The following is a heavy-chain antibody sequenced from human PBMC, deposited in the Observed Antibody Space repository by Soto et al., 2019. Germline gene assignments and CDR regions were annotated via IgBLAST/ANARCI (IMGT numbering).Heavy chain of an antibody. CDR3: ARALAAGDH. Sequence: QVQLLQSGAEVKKPGASVKLSCRTSGYTFTHYYIHWVRQAPGQGLEWLAIINPASGSTNYAQDFLGRVTLTMDTSTTTVYMELSGLRAEDSAIFYCARALAAGDHWGPGTLVTVSS. CDR1: GYTFTHYY. D-gene: IGHD6-25*01. V-gene: IGHV1-46*01. CDR2: INPASGST. J-gene: IGHJ4*02.